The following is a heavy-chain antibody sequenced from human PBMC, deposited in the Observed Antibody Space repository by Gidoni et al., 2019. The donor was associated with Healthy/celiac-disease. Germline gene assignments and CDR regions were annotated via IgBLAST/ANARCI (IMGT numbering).Heavy chain of an antibody. CDR2: ISYDGSNK. V-gene: IGHV3-30*16. CDR1: GCPFRSCA. D-gene: IGHD2-21*02. CDR3: ARAERYCGGDCYSSYFQH. Sequence: QVQLVESGGGVVQPGRSLRPSCAASGCPFRSCAMHWVRQAPGKGLEWVAVISYDGSNKYYADSVKGRFTISRDNSKNTLYLQMNSLRAEDTAVYYCARAERYCGGDCYSSYFQHWGQGTLVTVSS. J-gene: IGHJ1*01.